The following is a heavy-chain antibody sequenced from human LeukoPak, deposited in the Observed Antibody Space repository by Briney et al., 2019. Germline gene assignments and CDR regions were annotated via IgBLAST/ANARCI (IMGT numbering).Heavy chain of an antibody. CDR3: ARELLPHCYYGMDV. J-gene: IGHJ6*02. CDR1: GYTFTGYY. Sequence: ASVKVSCKASGYTFTGYYMHWVRQAPGQGLEWMGWINPNSGGTNYAQKFQGRVTMTRDTSISTAYMELSRLRSDDTAVYYCARELLPHCYYGMDVWGQGTTVTVSS. V-gene: IGHV1-2*02. CDR2: INPNSGGT.